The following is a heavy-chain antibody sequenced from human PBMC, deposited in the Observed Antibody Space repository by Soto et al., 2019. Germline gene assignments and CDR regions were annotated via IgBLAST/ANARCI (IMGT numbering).Heavy chain of an antibody. D-gene: IGHD1-7*01. CDR3: APVGRTRTACFHF. Sequence: ASVKVSCKASGYTFSGYHIHWVRQAPGQGLEWVGWINPNGGDTNYAQKFQGRVTMTRDTSISTAYMELSSLTSDDTALYYCAPVGRTRTACFHFWGPATLVTVSS. CDR1: GYTFSGYH. CDR2: INPNGGDT. V-gene: IGHV1-2*02. J-gene: IGHJ4*02.